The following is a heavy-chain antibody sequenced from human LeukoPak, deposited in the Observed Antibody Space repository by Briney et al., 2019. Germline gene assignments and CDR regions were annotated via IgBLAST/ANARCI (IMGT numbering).Heavy chain of an antibody. V-gene: IGHV1-46*01. D-gene: IGHD4-17*01. Sequence: ASVKVSCKTSGYTFTSYYIHWVRQAPGQGLEWMGIINPSGGSTSYAQKFQGRVTMTRDTSTSTVYMYLSSLRPEDMAVYYCARDSLYGVVDYWGQGTLVTVSS. CDR1: GYTFTSYY. CDR3: ARDSLYGVVDY. J-gene: IGHJ4*02. CDR2: INPSGGST.